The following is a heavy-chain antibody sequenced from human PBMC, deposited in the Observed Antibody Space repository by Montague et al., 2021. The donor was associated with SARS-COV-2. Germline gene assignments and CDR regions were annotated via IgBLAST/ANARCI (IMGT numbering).Heavy chain of an antibody. D-gene: IGHD2-8*01. CDR1: GDSVSINSAA. J-gene: IGHJ5*02. CDR3: ARDDPCCTNGVCHTGNWFDP. CDR2: TYYRSKWYN. V-gene: IGHV6-1*01. Sequence: CAISGDSVSINSAAWNWIKQSPSRDLQWLGRTYYRSKWYNDYAVSVKSRITINPDTSKNQFSLQLNSVTPEGTAVYYCARDDPCCTNGVCHTGNWFDPWGQGTLVTVSS.